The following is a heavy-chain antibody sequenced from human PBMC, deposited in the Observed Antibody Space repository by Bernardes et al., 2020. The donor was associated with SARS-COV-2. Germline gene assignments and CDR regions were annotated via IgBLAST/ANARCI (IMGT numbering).Heavy chain of an antibody. J-gene: IGHJ3*01. V-gene: IGHV4-4*02. CDR3: ARQKHITTYGVVTSRAGFEL. CDR2: IYHSGKT. CDR1: GDSIDSSNW. Sequence: SETLSLTCTVSGDSIDSSNWWSWVRQTPGKAPEWIGEIYHSGKTTYNPSLRTRVTMSVDKSKKQFFLNLRSVTAADTAVYYCARQKHITTYGVVTSRAGFELWGQGTMVTVSS. D-gene: IGHD3-3*01.